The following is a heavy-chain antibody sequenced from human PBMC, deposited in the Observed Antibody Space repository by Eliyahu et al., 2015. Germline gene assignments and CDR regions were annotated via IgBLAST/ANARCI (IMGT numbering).Heavy chain of an antibody. V-gene: IGHV4-59*01. CDR3: ARFYSGNYYYFDY. J-gene: IGHJ4*02. CDR1: GGSTTSXY. Sequence: QVQLQXSGPGXVKPSETLXLTCTXXGGSTTSXYWNWXRQPPGKALEWIGYVYDSGSTNYNPSLKSRVTLSVDTSKNHFSLKLSSVTAADTAVYYCARFYSGNYYYFDYWGQGTLVTVSS. CDR2: VYDSGST. D-gene: IGHD1-26*01.